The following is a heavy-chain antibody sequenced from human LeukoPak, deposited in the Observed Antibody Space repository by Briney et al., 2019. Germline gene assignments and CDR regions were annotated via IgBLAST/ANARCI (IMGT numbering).Heavy chain of an antibody. CDR2: ISPSSHDI. Sequence: GGSLRLSCVVSGFSFNDSYMTWLRQTPGKGLESLAYISPSSHDIYYADSVKGRFTISRDNARTSLYLQMNSLGPDDTALYYCSTDPRLLTYWGHGTLVTVSS. CDR1: GFSFNDSY. J-gene: IGHJ4*01. V-gene: IGHV3-11*01. CDR3: STDPRLLTY. D-gene: IGHD2-8*01.